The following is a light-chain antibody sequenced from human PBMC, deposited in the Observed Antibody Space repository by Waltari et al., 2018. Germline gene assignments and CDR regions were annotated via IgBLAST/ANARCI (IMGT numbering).Light chain of an antibody. CDR2: KDN. Sequence: QSALTQPASVSGSPGQSITISCTGTSSDVGFYDFVSWFHQPPGKAPKVMIYKDNNRPPGVSSRFSGSTSPKPASLTISGLQAEDEAYYYCSSYTRRSYWVFGGGTQLTVL. CDR1: SSDVGFYDF. V-gene: IGLV2-14*01. CDR3: SSYTRRSYWV. J-gene: IGLJ3*02.